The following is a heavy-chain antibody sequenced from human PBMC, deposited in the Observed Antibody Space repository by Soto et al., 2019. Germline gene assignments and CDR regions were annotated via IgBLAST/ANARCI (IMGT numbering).Heavy chain of an antibody. J-gene: IGHJ6*03. CDR2: ISSNGVGT. Sequence: EVQLAESGGGLAQPGGSLRLSCAASGFTLSGYAMDWFRQAPGKGLEYVSGISSNGVGTYYANSVQGRFTISRDNSKNTVYLQMGSLIPEDMAVYYCARRARPDFYYMDGWGKGTTVTVSS. V-gene: IGHV3-64*01. CDR3: ARRARPDFYYMDG. D-gene: IGHD6-6*01. CDR1: GFTLSGYA.